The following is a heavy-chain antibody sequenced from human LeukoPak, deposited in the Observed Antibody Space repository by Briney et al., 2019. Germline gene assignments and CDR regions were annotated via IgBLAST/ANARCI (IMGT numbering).Heavy chain of an antibody. V-gene: IGHV4-59*01. CDR1: GGSISSYY. J-gene: IGHJ4*02. CDR3: ARLRWGSGSYYFTGDFDH. Sequence: SETLSLTCTVSGGSISSYYWSWIRQPPGKGLEWIGYVYYNGSTNYSPSLKSRVAISLDTSKNQFSLKLSSVTAADTAVYYCARLRWGSGSYYFTGDFDHWGQGTLVTVSS. CDR2: VYYNGST. D-gene: IGHD3-10*01.